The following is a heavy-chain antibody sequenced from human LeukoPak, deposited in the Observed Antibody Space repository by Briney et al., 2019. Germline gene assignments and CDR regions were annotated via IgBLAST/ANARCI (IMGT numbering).Heavy chain of an antibody. Sequence: GGSLRLSCVASGFRLSSYSLSWVRQAPGKGLEWVSYISSSSGYIYYADSVQGRFTISRDNAKNSLYLQMDSLRAEDTAVYYCARGLGWYYFDYWGQGTLVTVSS. CDR1: GFRLSSYS. V-gene: IGHV3-21*01. J-gene: IGHJ4*02. CDR3: ARGLGWYYFDY. D-gene: IGHD1-26*01. CDR2: ISSSSGYI.